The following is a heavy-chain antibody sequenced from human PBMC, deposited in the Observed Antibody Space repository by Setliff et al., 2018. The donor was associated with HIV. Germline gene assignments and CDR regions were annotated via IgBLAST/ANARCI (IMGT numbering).Heavy chain of an antibody. V-gene: IGHV3-23*01. D-gene: IGHD2-8*01. J-gene: IGHJ2*01. CDR1: GFTFSSYA. Sequence: PGGSLRLSCAASGFTFSSYAMSWVRQAPGKGLEWVSTISGSGASTYYADSVTARFTISRDNSKNTLFLQMNSLRAAETAVYYCARDGRAEGVYSHWLFDLWGRGTLVTVSS. CDR2: ISGSGAST. CDR3: ARDGRAEGVYSHWLFDL.